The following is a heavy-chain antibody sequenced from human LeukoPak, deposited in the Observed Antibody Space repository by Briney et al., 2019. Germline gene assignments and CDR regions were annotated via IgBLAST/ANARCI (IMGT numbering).Heavy chain of an antibody. CDR3: ANGGPYYDFWSGYYTKSAFDI. J-gene: IGHJ3*02. V-gene: IGHV3-30*02. Sequence: GGSLRLSCAASGFTFSSYGMHWVRQAPGKGLEWVAFIRYDGSNKYYADSVKGRFTISRDNSKNTLYLQMNSLRAEDTAVYYCANGGPYYDFWSGYYTKSAFDIWGQGAMVTVSS. CDR1: GFTFSSYG. D-gene: IGHD3-3*01. CDR2: IRYDGSNK.